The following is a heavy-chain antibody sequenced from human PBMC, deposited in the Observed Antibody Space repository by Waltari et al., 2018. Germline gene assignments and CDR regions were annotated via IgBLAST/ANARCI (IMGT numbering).Heavy chain of an antibody. D-gene: IGHD1-26*01. J-gene: IGHJ4*02. CDR2: INAGNGNT. V-gene: IGHV1-3*01. CDR3: ARVTVGAGHN. CDR1: GYTFTSYA. Sequence: QVQLVQSGAEVKKPGASVKVSCKASGYTFTSYAMHWVRQAPGQRLEWMGWINAGNGNTNYAQKFQGRVTMTTDTSTSTAYMELRSLRSDDTAVYYCARVTVGAGHNWGQGTLVTVSS.